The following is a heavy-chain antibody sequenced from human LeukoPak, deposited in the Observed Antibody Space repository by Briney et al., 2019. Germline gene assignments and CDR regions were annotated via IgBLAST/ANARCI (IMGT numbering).Heavy chain of an antibody. CDR3: ARLVGATTLDY. V-gene: IGHV4-34*01. CDR2: INHSGST. J-gene: IGHJ4*02. CDR1: GGSFSGYY. Sequence: SETLSLTCAVYGGSFSGYYWSWIRQPPGKGLEWIGEINHSGSTNYNPSLKSRVTISVDTSKNQFSLKLSSVTAADTAVYYCARLVGATTLDYWGQGTLVTVSS. D-gene: IGHD1-26*01.